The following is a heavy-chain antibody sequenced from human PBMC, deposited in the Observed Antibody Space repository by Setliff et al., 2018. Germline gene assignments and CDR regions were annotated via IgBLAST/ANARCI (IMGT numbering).Heavy chain of an antibody. CDR3: AGRDYSGGDS. D-gene: IGHD4-4*01. J-gene: IGHJ5*01. V-gene: IGHV4-39*07. CDR1: GDSISSSSHY. Sequence: SETLSLTCTVSGDSISSSSHYWGWIRQPPGKGLEWIGEIHHSGSTNYNPSLESRVTISVDTSKNQFSLKLSSVTAADTAVYYCAGRDYSGGDSWGHGTLVTVSS. CDR2: IHHSGST.